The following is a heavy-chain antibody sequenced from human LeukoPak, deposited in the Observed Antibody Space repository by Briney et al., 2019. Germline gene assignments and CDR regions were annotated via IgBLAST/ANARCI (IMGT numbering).Heavy chain of an antibody. J-gene: IGHJ4*02. V-gene: IGHV4-39*01. CDR1: GGSFSGYY. CDR3: ASRSGYYDYVWGSYRYSSFDY. CDR2: IYYSGST. Sequence: SETLSLTCAVYGGSFSGYYWGWIRQPPGKGLEWIGSIYYSGSTYYNPSLKSRVTISVDTSKNQFSLKLSSVTAADTAVYYCASRSGYYDYVWGSYRYSSFDYWGQGTLVTVSS. D-gene: IGHD3-16*02.